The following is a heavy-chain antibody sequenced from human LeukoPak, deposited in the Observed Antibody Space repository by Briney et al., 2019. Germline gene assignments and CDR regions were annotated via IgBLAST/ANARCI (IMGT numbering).Heavy chain of an antibody. V-gene: IGHV1-2*02. CDR1: GYTFTGYY. Sequence: ASVKVSCKAFGYTFTGYYMHWVRQAPGQGLDWMGWINPKSGGTNYAQKFQGRVTMTRDTSISTAYMELSRLRSDDTAVYYCARGSTRDSSGWYGPGKWFDPWGQGTLVTVSS. D-gene: IGHD6-19*01. CDR3: ARGSTRDSSGWYGPGKWFDP. J-gene: IGHJ5*02. CDR2: INPKSGGT.